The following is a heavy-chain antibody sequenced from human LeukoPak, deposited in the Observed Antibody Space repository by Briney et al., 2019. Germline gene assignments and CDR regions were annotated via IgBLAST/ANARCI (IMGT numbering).Heavy chain of an antibody. Sequence: SVKVSCKASGGTFSSYAISWVRQAPGQGLEWMGGIIPIFGTANYAQKFQGRVTITADESTSTAYMELSSLRSEDTAVYYCARVAGTRSDFEYWGQGTLVTVSS. V-gene: IGHV1-69*13. CDR1: GGTFSSYA. D-gene: IGHD6-13*01. CDR2: IIPIFGTA. J-gene: IGHJ4*02. CDR3: ARVAGTRSDFEY.